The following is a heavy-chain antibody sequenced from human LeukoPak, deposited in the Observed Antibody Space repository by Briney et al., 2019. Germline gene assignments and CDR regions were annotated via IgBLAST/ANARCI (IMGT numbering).Heavy chain of an antibody. V-gene: IGHV1-69*01. CDR3: AREETGSTATKYYYYMDV. CDR1: GGTFSSYA. J-gene: IGHJ6*03. CDR2: IIPIFGTA. D-gene: IGHD3-10*01. Sequence: SSVKVSCKASGGTFSSYAISWVRQAPGQGLEWMGGIIPIFGTANYAQKFQGRVTITADESTSTAYMELSSLRPEDTAVYYCAREETGSTATKYYYYMDVWGKGTTVPVSS.